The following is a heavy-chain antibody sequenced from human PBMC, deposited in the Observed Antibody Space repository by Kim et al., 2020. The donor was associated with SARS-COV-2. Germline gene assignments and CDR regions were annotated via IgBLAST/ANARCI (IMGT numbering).Heavy chain of an antibody. V-gene: IGHV3-30*02. D-gene: IGHD4-17*01. CDR2: K. Sequence: KYYADSVKGRFTISRDNSKNPLYLQMNSLRAEDTAVYYCAKDYGDYGGLDYWGQGTLVTVSS. J-gene: IGHJ4*02. CDR3: AKDYGDYGGLDY.